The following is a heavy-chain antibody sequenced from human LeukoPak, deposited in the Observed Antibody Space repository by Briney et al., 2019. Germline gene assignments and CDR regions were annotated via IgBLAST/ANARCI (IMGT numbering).Heavy chain of an antibody. CDR3: ARDRERGDWYSYYFDY. V-gene: IGHV3-33*01. Sequence: GRSLRLSRVASGFTFSSYGMHWVRQAPGKGLEWVAVIWYDGSNKYYADSVKGRFTISRDNSKNTLYLQMNSLRAEDTAVYYCARDRERGDWYSYYFDYWGQGTLVTVSS. D-gene: IGHD2-21*02. CDR2: IWYDGSNK. J-gene: IGHJ4*02. CDR1: GFTFSSYG.